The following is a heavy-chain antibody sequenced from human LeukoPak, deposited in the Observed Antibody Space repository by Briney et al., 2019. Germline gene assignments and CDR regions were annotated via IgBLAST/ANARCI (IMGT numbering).Heavy chain of an antibody. V-gene: IGHV4-34*01. CDR2: SNHSGSS. Sequence: PSETLSLTCAVYGGSFSRYSWSWVRQPPGKGLEWIGESNHSGSSRYSPSLKSRVTMSLDTSKNQFSLRLSSVTAADTAVYYCARRRGKWDVNWFDPWGPGTLVTVSS. J-gene: IGHJ5*02. D-gene: IGHD1-26*01. CDR3: ARRRGKWDVNWFDP. CDR1: GGSFSRYS.